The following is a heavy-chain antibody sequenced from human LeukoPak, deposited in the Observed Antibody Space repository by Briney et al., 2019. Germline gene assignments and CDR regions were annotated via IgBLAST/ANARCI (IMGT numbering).Heavy chain of an antibody. CDR3: ARVPDYDFWSGVDFDY. CDR2: IKQDGSEK. CDR1: GFTFSSYW. Sequence: PGGSLRLSWAASGFTFSSYWMSWVRQAPGKGLEWVANIKQDGSEKYYVDSVKGRFTISRDNAKNSLYLQMNSMRAEDTAVYYCARVPDYDFWSGVDFDYWGQGTLVTVSS. D-gene: IGHD3-3*01. J-gene: IGHJ4*02. V-gene: IGHV3-7*01.